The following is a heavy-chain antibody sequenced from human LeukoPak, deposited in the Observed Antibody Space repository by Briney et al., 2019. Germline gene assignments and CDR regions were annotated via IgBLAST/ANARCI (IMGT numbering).Heavy chain of an antibody. D-gene: IGHD5-24*01. J-gene: IGHJ4*02. Sequence: SETLSLTCTVSGGSISSGGYYWSWIRQHPGKGLEWIGYIYYSGSTYYNPSLKSRVTISVDTSKNQFSLKLSSVTAADTAVYYCARLEMATIVYDYWGQGTLVTVSS. CDR1: GGSISSGGYY. CDR2: IYYSGST. V-gene: IGHV4-31*03. CDR3: ARLEMATIVYDY.